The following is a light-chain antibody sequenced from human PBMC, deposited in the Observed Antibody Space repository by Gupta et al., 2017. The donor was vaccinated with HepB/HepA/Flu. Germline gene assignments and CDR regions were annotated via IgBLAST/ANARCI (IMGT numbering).Light chain of an antibody. J-gene: IGLJ2*01. Sequence: SYELTQPPSVSVSPGQTASITCSGDKLGDNYACRYQQKTGQSPVLVIYQDSRRPSGIHERFSGSNSGNTATLTNSGTQAKDEADYYCQSWDISTVVFGGGTKLTVL. V-gene: IGLV3-1*01. CDR1: KLGDNY. CDR2: QDS. CDR3: QSWDISTVV.